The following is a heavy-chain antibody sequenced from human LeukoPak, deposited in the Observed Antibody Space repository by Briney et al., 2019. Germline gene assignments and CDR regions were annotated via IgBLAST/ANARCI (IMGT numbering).Heavy chain of an antibody. CDR3: ARLGPRNSSGYYYY. V-gene: IGHV4-39*01. CDR2: IDDSGST. CDR1: GGSVSSSSYF. J-gene: IGHJ4*02. Sequence: PSETLSPTCTVSGGSVSSSSYFWGWIRQPPGKGLDWIGSIDDSGSTYYNPSLKSRVTISVDTSKNQFSLRLSSVTAADTAVYYCARLGPRNSSGYYYYWGQGTLVTVSS. D-gene: IGHD3-22*01.